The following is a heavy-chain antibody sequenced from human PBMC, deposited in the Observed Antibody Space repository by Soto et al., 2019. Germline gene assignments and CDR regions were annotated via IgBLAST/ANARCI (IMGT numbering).Heavy chain of an antibody. CDR1: GGTFSSYA. CDR2: IIPIFGTA. Sequence: ASVKVSCKASGGTFSSYAISWVRQAPGQGLEWMGGIIPIFGTANYAQKFQGRVTITADKSTGTAYMELSSLRSEDTAVYYCARSQQLVRAWFDPWGQGTLVTVSS. D-gene: IGHD6-6*01. V-gene: IGHV1-69*06. CDR3: ARSQQLVRAWFDP. J-gene: IGHJ5*02.